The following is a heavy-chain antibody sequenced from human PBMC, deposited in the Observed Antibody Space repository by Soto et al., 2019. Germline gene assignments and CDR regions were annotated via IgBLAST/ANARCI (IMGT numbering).Heavy chain of an antibody. V-gene: IGHV1-8*01. Sequence: GASVKVSCKASGYTFTSYDINWVRQATGQGIDWMGLMNSNCGNTVYAQKFQGRVTMTRNTSISTAYMDLSSLRSEDTAVYYCARPRFLESNWFDPWGQGTLVTVSS. J-gene: IGHJ5*02. CDR3: ARPRFLESNWFDP. CDR1: GYTFTSYD. CDR2: MNSNCGNT. D-gene: IGHD3-3*01.